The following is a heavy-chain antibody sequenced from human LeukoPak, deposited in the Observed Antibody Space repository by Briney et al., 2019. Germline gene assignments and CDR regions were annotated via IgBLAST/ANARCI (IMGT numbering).Heavy chain of an antibody. Sequence: GGSLRLSCAASGFTFSSYSMNWVRQAPGKGLEWVSSISSSGNDMYYADSVKGRFTISRDNAKNSLYLQMNSLRAEDTAVYYCARGRFNYDSSGYSSFYHWGQGTLVTVSS. D-gene: IGHD3-22*01. J-gene: IGHJ4*02. CDR1: GFTFSSYS. V-gene: IGHV3-21*01. CDR2: ISSSGNDM. CDR3: ARGRFNYDSSGYSSFYH.